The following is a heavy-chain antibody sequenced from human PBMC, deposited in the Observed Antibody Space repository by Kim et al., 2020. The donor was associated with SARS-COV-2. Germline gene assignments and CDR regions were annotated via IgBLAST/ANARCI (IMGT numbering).Heavy chain of an antibody. CDR2: IVVGSGNT. J-gene: IGHJ3*02. CDR1: GFTFTSSA. V-gene: IGHV1-58*02. Sequence: SVKVSCKASGFTFTSSAMQWVRQARGQRLEWIGWIVVGSGNTNYAQKFQERVTITRDMSTSTAYMELSSLRSEDTAVYYCAASDAELPDDAFDIWGQGTMVTVSS. D-gene: IGHD1-26*01. CDR3: AASDAELPDDAFDI.